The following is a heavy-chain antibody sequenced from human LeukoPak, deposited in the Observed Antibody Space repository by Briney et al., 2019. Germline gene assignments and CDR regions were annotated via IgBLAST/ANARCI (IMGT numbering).Heavy chain of an antibody. CDR2: ISSSSSYI. Sequence: PGGSLRLSCAASGFTFSSYSMNWVRQAPGKGLEWVSSISSSSSYIYYADSVKGRFTISRDNAKNSLYLQMNSLRAEDTAVYYCARDIVVVPAIIDYWGQGILVTVSS. CDR3: ARDIVVVPAIIDY. D-gene: IGHD2-2*01. V-gene: IGHV3-21*01. CDR1: GFTFSSYS. J-gene: IGHJ4*02.